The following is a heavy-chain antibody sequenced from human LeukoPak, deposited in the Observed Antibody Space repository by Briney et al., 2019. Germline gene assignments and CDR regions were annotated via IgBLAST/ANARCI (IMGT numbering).Heavy chain of an antibody. CDR2: ISSSGSTI. CDR3: ARGQWLPKYYFDC. J-gene: IGHJ4*02. Sequence: GGSLRLSCAASGFTFSSYEMNWVRQAPGKGLEWVSYISSSGSTIYYADSVKGRFTISRDNAKNLLYLQMNSLRAEDTAVYYCARGQWLPKYYFDCWGQGTLVTVSS. CDR1: GFTFSSYE. V-gene: IGHV3-48*03. D-gene: IGHD6-19*01.